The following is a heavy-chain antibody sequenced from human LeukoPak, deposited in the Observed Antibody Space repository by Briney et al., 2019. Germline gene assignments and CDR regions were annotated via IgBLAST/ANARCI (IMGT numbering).Heavy chain of an antibody. D-gene: IGHD4-23*01. CDR3: AKLYGGSDY. CDR2: IAFSGSST. Sequence: PGGSLRLSCVASGFTFSSNAMSWVRQTPGMGPDWVSSIAFSGSSTDYADSVKGRFTISRDNSKNTLYLQMNSLRAEDTAVYYCAKLYGGSDYWGQGTLVTVSS. J-gene: IGHJ4*02. V-gene: IGHV3-23*05. CDR1: GFTFSSNA.